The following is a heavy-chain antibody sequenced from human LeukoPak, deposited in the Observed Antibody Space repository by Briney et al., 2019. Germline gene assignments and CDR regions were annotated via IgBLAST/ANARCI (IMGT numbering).Heavy chain of an antibody. CDR3: ASPDYGAPGREYYYYGMDV. CDR2: ISAYNGNI. CDR1: GYTFNSFA. J-gene: IGHJ6*02. V-gene: IGHV1-18*01. Sequence: ASVRVSCKASGYTFNSFAFSWLRQAPGQGLEWVGSISAYNGNINYAQKVQGRAALTTDPSTSTASMELRSLRPDDTAVYYCASPDYGAPGREYYYYGMDVWGQGTTVTASS. D-gene: IGHD4-17*01.